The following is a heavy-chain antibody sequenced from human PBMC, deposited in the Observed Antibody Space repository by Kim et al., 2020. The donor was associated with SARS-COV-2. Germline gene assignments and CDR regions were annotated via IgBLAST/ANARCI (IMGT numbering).Heavy chain of an antibody. Sequence: GGSLRLSCAASGFTFSSYAMSWVRQAPGKGLEWVSAISGSGGSTYYADSVKGRFTISRDNSKNTLYLQMNSLRAEDTAVYYCANPGERDYYYGMDVWGQGTTVTVSS. CDR3: ANPGERDYYYGMDV. J-gene: IGHJ6*02. V-gene: IGHV3-23*01. CDR2: ISGSGGST. CDR1: GFTFSSYA.